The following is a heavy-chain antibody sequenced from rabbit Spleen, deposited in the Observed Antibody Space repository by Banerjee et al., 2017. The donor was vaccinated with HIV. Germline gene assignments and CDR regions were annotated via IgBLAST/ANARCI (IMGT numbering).Heavy chain of an antibody. CDR2: IEAGGSGFS. Sequence: QEQLEESGGGLVKPGGTLTLTCKASGVSFSGSSYMCWVRQAPGKGLEWIACIEAGGSGFSYFASGAKGRFTSSKTSSTTVTLQMTSLTAADTATYFCARDTSSSFSSYGMDLWGPGNLVTVS. V-gene: IGHV1S45*01. D-gene: IGHD1-1*01. J-gene: IGHJ6*01. CDR3: ARDTSSSFSSYGMDL. CDR1: GVSFSGSSY.